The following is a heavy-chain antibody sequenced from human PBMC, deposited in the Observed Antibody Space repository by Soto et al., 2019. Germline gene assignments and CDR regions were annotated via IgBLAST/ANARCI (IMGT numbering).Heavy chain of an antibody. CDR3: ARVEVGYYYGSGSYYKTPHYYYYGMDV. V-gene: IGHV1-8*01. CDR1: GYTFTSYD. Sequence: ASVKVSCKASGYTFTSYDINWVRQATGQGLEWMGWMNPNSGNTGYAQKFQGRVTMTRDTSISTAYMELSSLRSEDTAVYYCARVEVGYYYGSGSYYKTPHYYYYGMDVWGQGTTVTVSS. CDR2: MNPNSGNT. D-gene: IGHD3-10*01. J-gene: IGHJ6*02.